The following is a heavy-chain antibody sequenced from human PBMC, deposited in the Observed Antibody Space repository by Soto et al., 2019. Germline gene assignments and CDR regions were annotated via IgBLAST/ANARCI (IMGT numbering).Heavy chain of an antibody. V-gene: IGHV3-15*01. J-gene: IGHJ5*02. CDR3: TTDGGVNVYPLFWA. D-gene: IGHD2-8*02. Sequence: PGGSLRLSCAASGFTFRNAWMGWVRQAPGKGLEWVGRLKSKSDGGTLDYAAPVKGRFSISRDESKNTLYLQMNSLKTEDTAVYHCTTDGGVNVYPLFWAWGQGTLVTVSS. CDR1: GFTFRNAW. CDR2: LKSKSDGGTL.